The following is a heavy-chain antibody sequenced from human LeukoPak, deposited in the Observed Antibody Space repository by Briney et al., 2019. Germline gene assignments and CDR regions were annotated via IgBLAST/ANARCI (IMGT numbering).Heavy chain of an antibody. CDR3: AGSMTTVSYWYFDL. Sequence: PGGSLRLSCAASGFTFSDHYMDWVRQAPGKGLEWVGRTRNKANSYTTEYAASVKGRFTISRDDSKNSLYLQMNRLKTEDTAVYYCAGSMTTVSYWYFDLWGRGTLVTVSS. V-gene: IGHV3-72*01. J-gene: IGHJ2*01. CDR2: TRNKANSYTT. CDR1: GFTFSDHY. D-gene: IGHD4-11*01.